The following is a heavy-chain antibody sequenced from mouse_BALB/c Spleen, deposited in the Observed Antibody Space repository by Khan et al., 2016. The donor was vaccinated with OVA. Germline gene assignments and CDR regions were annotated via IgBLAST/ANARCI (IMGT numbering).Heavy chain of an antibody. CDR3: ARDEALYYFDY. J-gene: IGHJ2*01. CDR2: IYPGNDNT. V-gene: IGHV1-76*01. Sequence: QVQLKESGAELVRPGASVKLSCKTSGYIFTSYWIHWVKQRSGQGLEWFARIYPGNDNTYYNEKLKDKVTLTADTSSSTVYMPLSSLKSEDSAVYFCARDEALYYFDYWGQGTTLTVSS. D-gene: IGHD3-2*02. CDR1: GYIFTSYW.